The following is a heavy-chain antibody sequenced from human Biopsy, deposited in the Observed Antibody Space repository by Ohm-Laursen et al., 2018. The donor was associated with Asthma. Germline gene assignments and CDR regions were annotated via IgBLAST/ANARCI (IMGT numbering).Heavy chain of an antibody. CDR3: ARAQDYYDSRGYYRSFDY. CDR1: YGSITSGGHY. CDR2: IYYSGST. Sequence: TLSLTCTVSYGSITSGGHYWTWIRQHPGKGLEWIGFIYYSGSTYYNPSLKSRVSISIDTSKNQFSLKLSPVTAADTAVYYCARAQDYYDSRGYYRSFDYWGQGTLVTVSS. V-gene: IGHV4-31*03. J-gene: IGHJ4*02. D-gene: IGHD3-22*01.